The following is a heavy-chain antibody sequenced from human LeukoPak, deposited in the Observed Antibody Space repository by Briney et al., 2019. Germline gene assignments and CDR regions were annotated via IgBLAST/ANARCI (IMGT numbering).Heavy chain of an antibody. Sequence: GRSLRLSCAASGFTFSSYWMTWVRQAPGKGLEWVANIKEDGSEKYYLDSVKGRFTISRDNAKNLLSLQMNSLRAEDTAVYYCARNYFDYWGQGTLVTVSS. V-gene: IGHV3-7*01. CDR2: IKEDGSEK. CDR1: GFTFSSYW. J-gene: IGHJ4*02. CDR3: ARNYFDY.